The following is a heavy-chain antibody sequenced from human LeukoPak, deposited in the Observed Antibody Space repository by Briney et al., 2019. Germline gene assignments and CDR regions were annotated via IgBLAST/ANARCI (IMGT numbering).Heavy chain of an antibody. CDR1: RYTFTSHG. J-gene: IGHJ6*02. CDR2: TSAYNGNT. V-gene: IGHV1-18*01. Sequence: SVKVSCKASRYTFTSHGISWLRQAPGQGLEWMGWTSAYNGNTNYAQKLQGRGTMTTDTSTSTAYMELRSLRSDDTAVYYCARESEWERLPKYYYYGMDVWGQGSTVTVSS. D-gene: IGHD1-26*01. CDR3: ARESEWERLPKYYYYGMDV.